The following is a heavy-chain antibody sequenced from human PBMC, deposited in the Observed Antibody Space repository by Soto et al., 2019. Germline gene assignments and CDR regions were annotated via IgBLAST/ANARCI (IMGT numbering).Heavy chain of an antibody. CDR2: VFYRGST. Sequence: SETLSLTCAASGGSFSAISFNWVCLPPPPGMGRVWIGSVFYRGSTYCTPSLKRRVTISVDTSKNQFSLKLSSVTAADTAVYYCACIFSGGYGYGFYYYGMDVWGQGTTVT. J-gene: IGHJ6*02. D-gene: IGHD5-18*01. CDR3: ACIFSGGYGYGFYYYGMDV. CDR1: GGSFSAISFN. V-gene: IGHV4-39*01.